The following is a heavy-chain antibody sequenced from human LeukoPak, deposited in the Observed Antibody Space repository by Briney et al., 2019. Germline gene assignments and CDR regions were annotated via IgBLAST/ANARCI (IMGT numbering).Heavy chain of an antibody. CDR2: INHSGST. V-gene: IGHV4-34*01. J-gene: IGHJ6*03. CDR3: ARRGQQLVPRGYYYYYYMDV. D-gene: IGHD6-13*01. CDR1: GGSFSGYY. Sequence: SETLSLTCAVYGGSFSGYYWSWIRQPPGKGLEWIGEINHSGSTNYNPSLKSRVTISVDTSKNQFPLKLSSVTAADTAVYYCARRGQQLVPRGYYYYYYMDVWGKGTTVTISS.